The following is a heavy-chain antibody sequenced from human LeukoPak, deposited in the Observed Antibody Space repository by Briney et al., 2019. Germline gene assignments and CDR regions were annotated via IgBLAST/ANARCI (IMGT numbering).Heavy chain of an antibody. CDR2: ICPGDSDT. CDR3: ARFSSVVAAPYYFDY. D-gene: IGHD2-15*01. J-gene: IGHJ4*02. CDR1: GYSFTSYW. Sequence: KPGESLKISCKGSGYSFTSYWIGWVRQMPGKGLEWMGIICPGDSDTRYSPSFQGQVTISADKSISTAYLQWSSLKASDTAMYYCARFSSVVAAPYYFDYWGQGTLVTVSS. V-gene: IGHV5-51*03.